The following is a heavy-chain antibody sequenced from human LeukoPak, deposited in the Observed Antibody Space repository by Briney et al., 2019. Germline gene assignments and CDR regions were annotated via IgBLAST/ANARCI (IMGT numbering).Heavy chain of an antibody. J-gene: IGHJ3*02. V-gene: IGHV3-23*01. D-gene: IGHD3-3*01. CDR1: GFTFDNYA. CDR2: ISGSGGST. Sequence: GGSLRLSCAASGFTFDNYAMSWVRQAPGKGLEWVSAISGSGGSTYYADSVKGRFTISRDNSKNTLYLQMNSLRAEDTAVYYCAKIWHYERDAFDIWGQGTMVTVSS. CDR3: AKIWHYERDAFDI.